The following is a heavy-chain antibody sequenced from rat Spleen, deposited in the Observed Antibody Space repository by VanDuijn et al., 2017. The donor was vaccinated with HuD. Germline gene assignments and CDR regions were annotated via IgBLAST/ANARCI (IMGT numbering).Heavy chain of an antibody. CDR3: ATDGYYDGTYYSVYVMDA. V-gene: IGHV5-29*01. J-gene: IGHJ4*01. CDR2: ISYDGSNT. CDR1: GFTFSDYY. D-gene: IGHD1-12*02. Sequence: EVQLVESDGGLVQPGRSLKLSCAASGFTFSDYYMAWVRQAPTKGLEWVATISYDGSNTYYRDSVKGRFTISRDNAKNTQYLQMDSLRSEDTATYYCATDGYYDGTYYSVYVMDAWGQGASVTVSS.